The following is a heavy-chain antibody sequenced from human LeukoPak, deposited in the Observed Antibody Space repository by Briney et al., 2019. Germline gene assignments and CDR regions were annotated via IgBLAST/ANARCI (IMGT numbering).Heavy chain of an antibody. D-gene: IGHD3-10*01. CDR1: GSIFSNHW. CDR2: IYPGDSDA. V-gene: IGHV5-51*01. Sequence: GASLQISCQGAGSIFSNHWIGGGRQPPGKGLEWVGVIYPGDSDARYSPSFQGQVTISADKSIRTAYLQWSSLKASDTAWYYCTRRDDSGSYLAGWFDPWGQGTLVTVSS. J-gene: IGHJ5*02. CDR3: TRRDDSGSYLAGWFDP.